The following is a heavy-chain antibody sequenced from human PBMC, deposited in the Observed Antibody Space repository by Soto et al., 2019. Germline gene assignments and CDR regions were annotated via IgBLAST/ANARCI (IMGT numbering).Heavy chain of an antibody. D-gene: IGHD3-9*01. V-gene: IGHV3-30*18. Sequence: QVQLVESGGGMVQPGRSLRLSCAASGFTFSSYGMHWVRQAPGKGLEWVAVISYDGSNKYYADSVKGRFTISRDNSKNTLYLQMNSLRAEDTAVYYCAKGRGYDILTGYFDYWGQGTLVTVSS. CDR3: AKGRGYDILTGYFDY. CDR2: ISYDGSNK. CDR1: GFTFSSYG. J-gene: IGHJ4*02.